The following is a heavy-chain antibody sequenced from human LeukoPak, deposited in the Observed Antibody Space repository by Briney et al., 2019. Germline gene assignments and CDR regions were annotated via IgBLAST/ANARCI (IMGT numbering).Heavy chain of an antibody. D-gene: IGHD6-13*01. J-gene: IGHJ1*01. CDR1: GFTFSSYE. Sequence: GGSLRLSCAASGFTFSSYEMNWVRQAPGKGLEWVSYISSSGSTIYYADSVKGRFTISRDNAKNSLYLQMNSLRAEDTAVYYCARDLAPTIAAAGIYFQHWGQGTLVTVSS. CDR2: ISSSGSTI. V-gene: IGHV3-48*03. CDR3: ARDLAPTIAAAGIYFQH.